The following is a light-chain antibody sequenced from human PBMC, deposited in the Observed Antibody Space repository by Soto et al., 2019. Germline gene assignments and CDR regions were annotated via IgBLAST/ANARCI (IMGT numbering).Light chain of an antibody. Sequence: QLVLTQSPSASGTPGQRVTISCSGSSSNIGRNTVNWYQQRPGTAPKLLIYSNNQRPSGVPDRFSGSKSGTSASLAISGLQSEDEADYYCTAWDDGLTGLYVFGTGTKLTVL. CDR1: SSNIGRNT. V-gene: IGLV1-44*01. J-gene: IGLJ1*01. CDR3: TAWDDGLTGLYV. CDR2: SNN.